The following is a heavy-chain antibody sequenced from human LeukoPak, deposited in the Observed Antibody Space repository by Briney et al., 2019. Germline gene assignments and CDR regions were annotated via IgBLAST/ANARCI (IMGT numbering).Heavy chain of an antibody. Sequence: TSGTLSLTCSVSGGSISSNNWWTWVRQPPGKGLEWIGEIYHSGNTNYNPSLKSRVTISVDKSNNHFSLKMNSVTAADTAVYYCARDSATTLGSYYYGLDVWGQGTTVTVSS. CDR3: ARDSATTLGSYYYGLDV. J-gene: IGHJ6*02. CDR2: IYHSGNT. D-gene: IGHD5-12*01. V-gene: IGHV4-4*02. CDR1: GGSISSNNW.